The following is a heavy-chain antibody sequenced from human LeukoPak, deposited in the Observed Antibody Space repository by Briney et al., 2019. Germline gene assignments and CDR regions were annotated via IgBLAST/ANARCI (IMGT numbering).Heavy chain of an antibody. Sequence: PSETLSLTCTVSGGSISSSSYYWGWIRQPPGKGLEWIGSIYYSGSTYYNPSLKSRVTISVDTSKNQFSLKLSSVTAADTAVYYCARGRIAAAGTWGTLFDYWGQGTLVTVSS. CDR3: ARGRIAAAGTWGTLFDY. D-gene: IGHD6-13*01. CDR1: GGSISSSSYY. CDR2: IYYSGST. V-gene: IGHV4-39*07. J-gene: IGHJ4*02.